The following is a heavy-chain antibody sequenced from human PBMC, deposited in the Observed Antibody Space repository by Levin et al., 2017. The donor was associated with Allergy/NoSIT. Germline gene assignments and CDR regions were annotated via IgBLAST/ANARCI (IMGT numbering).Heavy chain of an antibody. D-gene: IGHD4-23*01. CDR1: GYTFNGYY. Sequence: GGSVKVSCKAFGYTFNGYYMHWARQAPGQGLEWIGNINLNTGSTNYAQKFQGRVTMTRDTSISTAYIELSRLRSDDTAVYYCARESYIGNSDLDYWGQGTLVTVSS. J-gene: IGHJ4*02. CDR3: ARESYIGNSDLDY. V-gene: IGHV1-2*02. CDR2: INLNTGST.